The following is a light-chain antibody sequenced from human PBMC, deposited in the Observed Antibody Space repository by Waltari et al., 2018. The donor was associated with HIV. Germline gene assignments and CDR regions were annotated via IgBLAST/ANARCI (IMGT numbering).Light chain of an antibody. CDR2: VDSDGSH. CDR3: QTWATGIQV. J-gene: IGLJ3*02. Sequence: QLVLTQSPSASASLGASVKLTCTLSSGHSSYAIAWHQQQPEKGPRYLMKVDSDGSHRKGDGIPDRFSGSYSGAERYLTISSLQSEDEADYYCQTWATGIQVFGGGTKLTVL. CDR1: SGHSSYA. V-gene: IGLV4-69*01.